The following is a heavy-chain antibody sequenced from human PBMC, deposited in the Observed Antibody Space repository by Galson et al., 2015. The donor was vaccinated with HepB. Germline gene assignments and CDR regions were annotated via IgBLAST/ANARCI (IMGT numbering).Heavy chain of an antibody. V-gene: IGHV3-21*01. Sequence: SLRLSCAASGFTFSSYSMNWVRQAPGKGLEWVSSISSTSSYIYYADSVKGRFTISRDNAKNSLYLQMNSLRAEDTAVYYCARVAPRQQLVSCYFDYWGQGTLVTVSS. CDR1: GFTFSSYS. CDR2: ISSTSSYI. CDR3: ARVAPRQQLVSCYFDY. J-gene: IGHJ4*02. D-gene: IGHD6-13*01.